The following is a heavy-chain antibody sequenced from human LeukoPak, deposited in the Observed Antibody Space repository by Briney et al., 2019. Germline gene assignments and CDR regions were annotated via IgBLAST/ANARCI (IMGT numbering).Heavy chain of an antibody. CDR1: GFTFNIYN. D-gene: IGHD1-26*01. CDR3: ARDSGSYWSEGAFDI. Sequence: GGSLRLSCAASGFTFNIYNMNWVRQAPGKGLEWVSYISSSGSTIYYADSVKGRFTISRDNAKNSLYLQMNSLRAEDTAVYYCARDSGSYWSEGAFDIWGQGTMVTVSS. CDR2: ISSSGSTI. V-gene: IGHV3-48*04. J-gene: IGHJ3*02.